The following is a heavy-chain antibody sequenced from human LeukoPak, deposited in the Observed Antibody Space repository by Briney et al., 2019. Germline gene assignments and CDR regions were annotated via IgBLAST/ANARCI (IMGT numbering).Heavy chain of an antibody. CDR1: GFTFSTYA. Sequence: GGSLRLSCAASGFTFSTYAMTWVRQAPGKGLEWVSAISVSGDSTYYADSVKGRFTISRDNSKNTLYLQMNSLRAEDTAVYYCAKGGSGSYYGIGYWGQGTLVTVSS. V-gene: IGHV3-23*01. CDR3: AKGGSGSYYGIGY. J-gene: IGHJ4*02. CDR2: ISVSGDST. D-gene: IGHD1-26*01.